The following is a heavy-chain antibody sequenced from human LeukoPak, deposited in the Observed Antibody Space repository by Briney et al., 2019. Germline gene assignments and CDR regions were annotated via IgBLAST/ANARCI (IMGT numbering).Heavy chain of an antibody. D-gene: IGHD1-7*01. Sequence: GGSLRLSCAASGFTFSSYATSWVRQAPGKGLEWVSAISGSGGNTYYTDSVKGRFTISRDNSKNTLFLQMNSLRAEDTAVYYCARDYWWNYDYWGQGTLVTVSS. CDR3: ARDYWWNYDY. CDR1: GFTFSSYA. V-gene: IGHV3-23*01. J-gene: IGHJ4*02. CDR2: ISGSGGNT.